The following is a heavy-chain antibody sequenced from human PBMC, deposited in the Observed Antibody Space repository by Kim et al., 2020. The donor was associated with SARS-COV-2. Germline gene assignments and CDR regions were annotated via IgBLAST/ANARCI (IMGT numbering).Heavy chain of an antibody. CDR2: IDPSDSYT. CDR3: ARQVAAGTRVLQGVRWGPREGSDNWFDP. D-gene: IGHD6-13*01. CDR1: GYSFTSYW. V-gene: IGHV5-10-1*01. Sequence: GESLKISCKGSGYSFTSYWISWVRQMPGKGLEWMGRIDPSDSYTNYSPSFQGHVTISADKSISTAYLQWSSLKASDTAMYYCARQVAAGTRVLQGVRWGPREGSDNWFDPWGQGTLVTVSS. J-gene: IGHJ5*02.